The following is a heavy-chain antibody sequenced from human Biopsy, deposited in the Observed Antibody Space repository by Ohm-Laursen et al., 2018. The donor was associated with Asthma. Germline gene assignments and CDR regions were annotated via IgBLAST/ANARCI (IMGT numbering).Heavy chain of an antibody. CDR3: ARRGGVRRYFDY. Sequence: TLSLTCPVSGGSISSGAYYWSWVRQPPGKGLEWIGYIYYIGSTYYNPSPKSRVAISLDTSKNQFSLKLSSVTAADTAVYFCARRGGVRRYFDYWGQGTLVTVSS. V-gene: IGHV4-30-4*01. CDR2: IYYIGST. J-gene: IGHJ4*02. CDR1: GGSISSGAYY. D-gene: IGHD3-16*01.